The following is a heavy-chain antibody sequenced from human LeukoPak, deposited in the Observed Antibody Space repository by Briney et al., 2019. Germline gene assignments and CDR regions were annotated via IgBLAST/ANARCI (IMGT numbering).Heavy chain of an antibody. CDR2: IRYDGSNK. V-gene: IGHV3-30*02. CDR1: GFAFINYS. Sequence: GGSLRLSCTASGFAFINYSMNWVRQAPGKGLEWVAFIRYDGSNKYYADSVKGRFTISRDNSKNTLYLQMNSLRAEDTAVYYCANKLVVDYWGQGTLVTVSS. D-gene: IGHD2-21*01. CDR3: ANKLVVDY. J-gene: IGHJ4*02.